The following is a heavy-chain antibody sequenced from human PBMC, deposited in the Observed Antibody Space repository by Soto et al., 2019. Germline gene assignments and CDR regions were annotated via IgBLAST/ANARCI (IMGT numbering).Heavy chain of an antibody. CDR3: AKSAYYGTGSYLYYFDY. Sequence: PGGSLRLSCAASGFSFRNYVMTWVRQAPGKGLEWVSAISDSGASTYYADSVKGRFTISRDNSKNTLYLKMNSLRAEDTAVYYCAKSAYYGTGSYLYYFDYWGQGTLVTVSS. J-gene: IGHJ4*02. D-gene: IGHD3-10*01. V-gene: IGHV3-23*01. CDR2: ISDSGAST. CDR1: GFSFRNYV.